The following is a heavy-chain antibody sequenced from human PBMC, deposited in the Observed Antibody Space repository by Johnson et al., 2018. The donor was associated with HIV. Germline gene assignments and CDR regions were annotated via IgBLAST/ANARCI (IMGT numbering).Heavy chain of an antibody. CDR3: ASVYRVMFGGFSNHVFDI. J-gene: IGHJ3*02. V-gene: IGHV3-20*04. CDR1: GFTFDDYG. D-gene: IGHD3-16*01. CDR2: INWSGGST. Sequence: MQLVESGRGVVRPGGSLRLSCAASGFTFDDYGMSWVRQAPGKGLEWVSGINWSGGSTGYAESVKGRFTIYRDNAKNSLYLQMNSLRAEDTALYYCASVYRVMFGGFSNHVFDIWGQGTMVTVSS.